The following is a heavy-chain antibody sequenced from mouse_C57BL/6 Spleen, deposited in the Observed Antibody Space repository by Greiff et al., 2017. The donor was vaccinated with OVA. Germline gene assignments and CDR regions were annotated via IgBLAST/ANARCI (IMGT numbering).Heavy chain of an antibody. CDR3: ARGYGSRASWFAY. CDR1: GYSITSGYD. CDR2: ISYSGST. D-gene: IGHD1-1*01. Sequence: EVHLVESGPGMVKPSQSLSLTCTVTGYSITSGYDWHWIRHFPGNKLEWMGYISYSGSTNYNPSLKSRISITHDTSKNHFFLKLNSVTTEDTATYYCARGYGSRASWFAYWGQGTLVTVSA. V-gene: IGHV3-1*01. J-gene: IGHJ3*01.